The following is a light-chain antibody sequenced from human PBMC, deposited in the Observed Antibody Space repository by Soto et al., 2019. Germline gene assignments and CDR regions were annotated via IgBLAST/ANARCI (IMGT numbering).Light chain of an antibody. J-gene: IGKJ1*01. V-gene: IGKV1-39*01. CDR2: AAS. Sequence: DIQMTQSPSSLSASVGDRVTITCRASQSNSSYVNWYQQKPGKAPKFLIYAASSLQSGVPSRFSGSGSGTDFTLTISSLQPEDFATYYCQQSYSTPRTFGQGTKVEIK. CDR1: QSNSSY. CDR3: QQSYSTPRT.